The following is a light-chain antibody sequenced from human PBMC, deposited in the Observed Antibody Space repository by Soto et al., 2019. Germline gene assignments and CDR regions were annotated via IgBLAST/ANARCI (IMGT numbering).Light chain of an antibody. CDR3: QQYNNWPPFT. J-gene: IGKJ3*01. CDR1: QSVSSN. Sequence: EIVMTQSPATLSVSPGERATLSCRASQSVSSNLAWYQQKPGQAPRLFIYGASPRATGIPARFSGSGSGTEFTLTISSLQSEDFAVYYCQQYNNWPPFTFGPGTKVDIK. CDR2: GAS. V-gene: IGKV3-15*01.